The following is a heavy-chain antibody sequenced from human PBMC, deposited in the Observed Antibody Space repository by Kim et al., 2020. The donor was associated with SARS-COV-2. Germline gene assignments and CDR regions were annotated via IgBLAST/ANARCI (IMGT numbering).Heavy chain of an antibody. V-gene: IGHV3-21*01. J-gene: IGHJ4*02. CDR2: ISSSADST. Sequence: GGSLRLSCAASGFTFDGYSMNWVRQAPGKGLEWVSSISSSADSTYYANSLKGRFTISRDNAKNTLFLQMNSLRADDTAVYYCARDYPGLLDNWGQGTLVTVSS. CDR1: GFTFDGYS. D-gene: IGHD5-18*01. CDR3: ARDYPGLLDN.